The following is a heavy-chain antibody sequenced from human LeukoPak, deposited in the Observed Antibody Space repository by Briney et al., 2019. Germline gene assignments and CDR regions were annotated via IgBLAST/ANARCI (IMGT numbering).Heavy chain of an antibody. CDR2: IYPGDSDT. D-gene: IGHD3-10*01. V-gene: IGHV5-51*01. CDR1: GYSFTSYW. CDR3: ARQSYGSGSYYNWKPDY. Sequence: GESLKISFKGSGYSFTSYWIGWVRPMPGKGLAWMGIIYPGDSDTRYSPSFQGQVTISADKSISTAYLQWSSLKASDTAMYYCARQSYGSGSYYNWKPDYWGQGTLVTVSS. J-gene: IGHJ4*02.